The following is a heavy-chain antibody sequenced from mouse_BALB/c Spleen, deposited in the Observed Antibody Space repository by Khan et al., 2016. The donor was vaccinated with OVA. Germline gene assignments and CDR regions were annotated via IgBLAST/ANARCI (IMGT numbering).Heavy chain of an antibody. CDR2: IWGDGNT. CDR3: AKPRDGYPYGMDY. Sequence: QLKQSGPGLVAPSQSLSITCTVSGFSLTNYGVNWVRQPPGKGLEWLGVIWGDGNTNYHSALKSRLSISKDNSKSQVFLKLNSLQTADTATYYYAKPRDGYPYGMDYWGQGTSVTVSS. CDR1: GFSLTNYG. V-gene: IGHV2-3*01. D-gene: IGHD2-3*01. J-gene: IGHJ4*01.